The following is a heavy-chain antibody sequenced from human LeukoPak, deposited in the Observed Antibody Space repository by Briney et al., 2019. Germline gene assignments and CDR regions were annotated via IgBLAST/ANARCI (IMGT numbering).Heavy chain of an antibody. V-gene: IGHV1-18*01. CDR2: ISAYNGNT. J-gene: IGHJ5*02. CDR1: GYTFTSYG. CDR3: ARGVGDSSGYYYPDWFDP. Sequence: ASVKVSCKASGYTFTSYGISWVRQAPGQGLAWMGWISAYNGNTNYAQKLQGRVTMTTDTSTSTAYMDLRSLRSDDTAVYYCARGVGDSSGYYYPDWFDPWGQGTLVTVSS. D-gene: IGHD3-22*01.